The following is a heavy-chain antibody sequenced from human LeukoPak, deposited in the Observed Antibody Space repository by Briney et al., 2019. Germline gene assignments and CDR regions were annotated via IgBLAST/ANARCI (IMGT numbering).Heavy chain of an antibody. Sequence: SETLSLTCSVSGGSISSDYWNWIRQPPGKGLEWLGYIYTSGNTDYNPSLKSRVTISVDTSKKQFSLKLSSVTAVDAAVYYCARAPSPMYSSSAPFDYWGQGTLVIVSS. CDR2: IYTSGNT. CDR1: GGSISSDY. V-gene: IGHV4-4*09. D-gene: IGHD6-6*01. J-gene: IGHJ4*02. CDR3: ARAPSPMYSSSAPFDY.